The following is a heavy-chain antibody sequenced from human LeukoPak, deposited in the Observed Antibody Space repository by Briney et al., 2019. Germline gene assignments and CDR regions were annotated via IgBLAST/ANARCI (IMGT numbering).Heavy chain of an antibody. CDR1: GDSMSSSRFA. J-gene: IGHJ5*02. D-gene: IGHD2-21*01. CDR3: ARMVVDITHWFDP. CDR2: SYHGGST. V-gene: IGHV4-30-2*01. Sequence: SQTLSLTCDVSGDSMSSSRFAWSWLRQPPGKGLEWIGYSYHGGSTHYNPSLQGRVTISVDRSKKQFSLSVNSLTAADTAVYYCARMVVDITHWFDPWGQGTLVTVSS.